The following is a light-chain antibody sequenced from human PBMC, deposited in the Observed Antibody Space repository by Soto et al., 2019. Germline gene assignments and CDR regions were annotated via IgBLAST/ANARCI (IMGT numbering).Light chain of an antibody. V-gene: IGKV1D-12*01. CDR2: PAS. Sequence: DLQMTQSPSSVSASVGDRVTITCRASQAISTWLAWYQQKPGKAPKLLIYPASNLQTGVPSRFSGSGSGTDFTLPISSLQPEDFATYYCQQANSFPRTFGQGTKVEIK. CDR1: QAISTW. CDR3: QQANSFPRT. J-gene: IGKJ1*01.